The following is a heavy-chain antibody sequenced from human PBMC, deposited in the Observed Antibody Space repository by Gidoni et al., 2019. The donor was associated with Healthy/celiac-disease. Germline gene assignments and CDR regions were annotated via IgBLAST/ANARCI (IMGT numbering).Heavy chain of an antibody. Sequence: EVQLVQSGAEVKQPGESLKISCKGSGYSFTSYWIGWVRQMPGKGLEWMGIIYPGDSDTRYSPSFQGQVTISADKSISTAYLKWSSLKASDTAMYYCARHFGIAAAGKGHWYFDLWGRGTLVTVSS. CDR1: GYSFTSYW. J-gene: IGHJ2*01. CDR3: ARHFGIAAAGKGHWYFDL. CDR2: IYPGDSDT. V-gene: IGHV5-51*01. D-gene: IGHD6-13*01.